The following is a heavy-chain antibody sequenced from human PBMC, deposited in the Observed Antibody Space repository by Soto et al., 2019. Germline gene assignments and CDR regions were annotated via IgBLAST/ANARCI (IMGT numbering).Heavy chain of an antibody. CDR1: GFTFSSYA. J-gene: IGHJ4*02. Sequence: EVQLVESGGGLVQPGGSLRLSCAASGFTFSSYAMHWVRQAPRKGLEYVSAISSNGGSTNYANSVKGRFTISRDNSKNTLYLQMGSLRAEDMAVYYCARFGFTYYYDYWGQGTLVTVSS. V-gene: IGHV3-64*01. D-gene: IGHD3-10*01. CDR3: ARFGFTYYYDY. CDR2: ISSNGGST.